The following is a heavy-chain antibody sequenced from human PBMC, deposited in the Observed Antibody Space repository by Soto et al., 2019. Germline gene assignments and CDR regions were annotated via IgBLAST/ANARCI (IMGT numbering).Heavy chain of an antibody. CDR1: GFTLCNFG. Sequence: PGGSLRLSCSASGFTLCNFGMHWVRQAPGKGLVWVSRVNSDGSSTSYADSVKGRFSISRDNAKNTLYLQMNSLRAEDTAVYYCAREIFYWGQGTLVTVSS. D-gene: IGHD2-15*01. V-gene: IGHV3-74*01. CDR3: AREIFY. CDR2: VNSDGSST. J-gene: IGHJ4*02.